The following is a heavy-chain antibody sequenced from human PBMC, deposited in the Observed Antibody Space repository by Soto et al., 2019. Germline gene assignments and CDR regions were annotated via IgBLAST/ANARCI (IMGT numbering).Heavy chain of an antibody. J-gene: IGHJ6*02. CDR1: GGCFSGYY. Sequence: QVQLQQCGAGLLKPSETLSLTCAVYGGCFSGYYWSGIRQHPGKGLEWIGEINHSGSTNYNPSLKSGVTISVDTSKNQVSLKLSSVTAADTAVYYCASWKKGGSGSYYSSWYYYGMDVWGQGTTVTVSS. CDR3: ASWKKGGSGSYYSSWYYYGMDV. V-gene: IGHV4-34*01. CDR2: INHSGST. D-gene: IGHD3-10*01.